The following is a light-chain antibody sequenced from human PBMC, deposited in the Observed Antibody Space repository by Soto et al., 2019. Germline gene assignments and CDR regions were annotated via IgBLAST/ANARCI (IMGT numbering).Light chain of an antibody. V-gene: IGKV1-12*01. CDR3: QHADSFPLIT. CDR1: EDISTW. CDR2: AAS. Sequence: DIQMTQSPSSVSASVGDRVTITCRSSEDISTWLAWYQQKPGKAPKLLIYAASSLQSGVPSRFSGSGSGTDFTLTISSLQPEDFATHYCQHADSFPLITSGQGTLLEIK. J-gene: IGKJ5*01.